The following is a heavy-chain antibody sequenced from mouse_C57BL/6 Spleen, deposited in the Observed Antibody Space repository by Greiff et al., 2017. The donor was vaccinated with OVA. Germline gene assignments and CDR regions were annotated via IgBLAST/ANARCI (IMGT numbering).Heavy chain of an antibody. CDR3: ARHSLYYSNWYFDV. J-gene: IGHJ1*03. CDR2: IDPYDSYT. CDR1: GYTFTSYW. V-gene: IGHV1-69*01. D-gene: IGHD2-5*01. Sequence: QVQLQQSGAELVMPGASVKLSCKASGYTFTSYWMHWVKQRPGQGLEWIGEIDPYDSYTNYNQKFKGKSTLTVDKSSSTAYMQLSSLTSEDSAVYYCARHSLYYSNWYFDVWGTGTTVTVSS.